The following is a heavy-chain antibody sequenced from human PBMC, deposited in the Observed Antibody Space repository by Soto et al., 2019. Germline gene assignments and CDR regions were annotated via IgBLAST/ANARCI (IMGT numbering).Heavy chain of an antibody. Sequence: PSETLSLTCAVYGGSFSGYYWSWIRQPPGKGLEWIGEINQSGSTNYNPSLKSRVTISVDTSKNQFSLKLSSVTAADTAGYYCARGYCSSTSCYGYYVDYWGMGTLLTVSS. J-gene: IGHJ4*02. V-gene: IGHV4-34*01. D-gene: IGHD2-2*01. CDR3: ARGYCSSTSCYGYYVDY. CDR2: INQSGST. CDR1: GGSFSGYY.